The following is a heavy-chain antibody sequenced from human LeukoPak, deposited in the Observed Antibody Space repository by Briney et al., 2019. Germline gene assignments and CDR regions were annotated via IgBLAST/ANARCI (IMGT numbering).Heavy chain of an antibody. D-gene: IGHD3-16*01. V-gene: IGHV3-23*01. CDR1: GFTFSSYG. CDR2: ISGSGGST. Sequence: GGTLRLSCAASGFTFSSYGMSWVRQAPGKGLEWVSAISGSGGSTYYADSVKGRFTISRDNSKNTLYLQMNSLRAEDTAVYYCAKVHDVLGRRYYFDYWGQGTLVTVSS. CDR3: AKVHDVLGRRYYFDY. J-gene: IGHJ4*02.